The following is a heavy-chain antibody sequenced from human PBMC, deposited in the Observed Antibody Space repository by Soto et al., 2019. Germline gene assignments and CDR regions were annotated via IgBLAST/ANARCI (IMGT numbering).Heavy chain of an antibody. J-gene: IGHJ6*02. D-gene: IGHD3-3*01. Sequence: QLQLQESGSGLVKPSQTLSLTCAVSGVSISSDGYSWSWIRQPPGKGLEWIGFIYQSGSTYYNPSLKSRGTMSVDRSKNQFSLKLTSVTAADTAVYYCARAYYDFWTSYHYGMDVWSQGTTVTVSS. CDR3: ARAYYDFWTSYHYGMDV. CDR1: GVSISSDGYS. CDR2: IYQSGST. V-gene: IGHV4-30-2*01.